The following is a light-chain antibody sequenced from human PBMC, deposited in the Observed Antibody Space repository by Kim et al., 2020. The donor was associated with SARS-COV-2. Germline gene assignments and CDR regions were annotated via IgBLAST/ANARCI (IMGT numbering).Light chain of an antibody. CDR2: VVS. V-gene: IGLV2-23*02. CDR1: NSDIGSYDL. Sequence: QSALTQPASVSGSPGQSITISCTGINSDIGSYDLVSWYQQHPAKAPKHIISVVSKRPSGVSNRFSGSKSGNTASLTISGLQAEDEADYYCCSYAGSGTYVFGTGTKVTVL. CDR3: CSYAGSGTYV. J-gene: IGLJ1*01.